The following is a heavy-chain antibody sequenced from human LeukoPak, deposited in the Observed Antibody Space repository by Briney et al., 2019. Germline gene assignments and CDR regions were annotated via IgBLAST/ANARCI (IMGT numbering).Heavy chain of an antibody. CDR1: GYTFTGYY. V-gene: IGHV1-2*04. Sequence: ASVKVSCKASGYTFTGYYMHWVRQAPGQGLEWMGWINPNSGGTNYAQKFQGWVTMNRDTSISTAYMELSRLRSDDTAVYYCARDRAPASSGWVFDAFDIWGQGTMVTVSS. CDR2: INPNSGGT. CDR3: ARDRAPASSGWVFDAFDI. D-gene: IGHD6-19*01. J-gene: IGHJ3*02.